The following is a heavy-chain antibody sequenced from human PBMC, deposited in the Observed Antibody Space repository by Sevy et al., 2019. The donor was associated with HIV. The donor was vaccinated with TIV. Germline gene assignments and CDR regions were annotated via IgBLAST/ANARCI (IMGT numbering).Heavy chain of an antibody. CDR2: ISWNSGSI. CDR1: GFTFDDYA. V-gene: IGHV3-9*01. Sequence: GGSLRLSCAASGFTFDDYAMHWVRQAPGKGLEWVSGISWNSGSIGYADSVKGLFTISRANANNSLYLQMNSLRAEDTALYYCAKDQGPPELGILGAFDIWGQGTMVTVSS. J-gene: IGHJ3*02. D-gene: IGHD7-27*01. CDR3: AKDQGPPELGILGAFDI.